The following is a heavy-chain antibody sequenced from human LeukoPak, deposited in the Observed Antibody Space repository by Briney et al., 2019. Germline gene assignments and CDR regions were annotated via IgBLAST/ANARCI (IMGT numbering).Heavy chain of an antibody. V-gene: IGHV3-23*01. J-gene: IGHJ4*02. CDR3: AKGAEIDH. CDR2: MTCPADTT. Sequence: GGSLRLSCAASRFNFNNFAMSWVRQAPGKGPEWLSAMTCPADTTYYAESVKGRFTISRDYSKSMVYLQMNSLRVEDTAIYCCAKGAEIDHWGQGTLVTVSS. CDR1: RFNFNNFA.